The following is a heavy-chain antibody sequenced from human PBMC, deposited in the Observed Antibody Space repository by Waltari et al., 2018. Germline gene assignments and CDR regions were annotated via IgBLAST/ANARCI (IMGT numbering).Heavy chain of an antibody. Sequence: LVESGGGLVKPGGSLRLSCAASGFTFSSYSMNWVRQAPGKGLEWVSSISSSSSYIYYADSVKGRFTISRDNAKNSLYLQMNSLRAEDTAVYYCARGGEIAVADYYFDYWGQGTLVTVSS. CDR3: ARGGEIAVADYYFDY. CDR1: GFTFSSYS. J-gene: IGHJ4*02. V-gene: IGHV3-21*01. CDR2: ISSSSSYI. D-gene: IGHD6-19*01.